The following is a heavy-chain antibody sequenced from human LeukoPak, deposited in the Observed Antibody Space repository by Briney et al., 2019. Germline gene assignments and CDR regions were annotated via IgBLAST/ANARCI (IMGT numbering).Heavy chain of an antibody. Sequence: SETLSLTCTVSGGSITFGSYYWTWIRQPAGKGLEWIGRIYTSGRTFYNPSLKSRVTISMDTSMNQFSLRLDSVTAADTAVYYCARDLGINTGWYGFDYWGLGILVTVSS. CDR3: ARDLGINTGWYGFDY. CDR2: IYTSGRT. V-gene: IGHV4-61*02. J-gene: IGHJ4*02. CDR1: GGSITFGSYY. D-gene: IGHD6-19*01.